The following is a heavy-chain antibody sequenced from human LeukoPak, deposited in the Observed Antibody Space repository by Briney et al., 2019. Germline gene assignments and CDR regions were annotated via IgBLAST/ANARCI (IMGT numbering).Heavy chain of an antibody. V-gene: IGHV4-4*07. D-gene: IGHD6-6*01. CDR3: AREDAHSSSSRWFDP. J-gene: IGHJ5*02. CDR1: GGSISSYY. CDR2: IYTSGST. Sequence: SETLSLTCTVSGGSISSYYWSWIRQPAGKGLEWIGRIYTSGSTNYNPSLKSRVTMSVDTSKNQFSLKLSSVTAADTAVYYCAREDAHSSSSRWFDPWGQGTLVTVSS.